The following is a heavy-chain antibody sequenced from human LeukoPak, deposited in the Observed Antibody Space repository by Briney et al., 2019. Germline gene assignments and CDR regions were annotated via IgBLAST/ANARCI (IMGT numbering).Heavy chain of an antibody. CDR1: GFTFSSYG. V-gene: IGHV3-30*02. CDR2: IRYDGSNK. D-gene: IGHD2-2*02. CDR3: AKDGRSTSCYSGSYH. Sequence: QPGGSLRLSCAASGFTFSSYGMHWVRQAPGKGLEWVAFIRYDGSNKYYADSVKGRFTISRDNSKNTLYLQMNSLRAEDTAVYYCAKDGRSTSCYSGSYHWGQGTLVTVSS. J-gene: IGHJ5*02.